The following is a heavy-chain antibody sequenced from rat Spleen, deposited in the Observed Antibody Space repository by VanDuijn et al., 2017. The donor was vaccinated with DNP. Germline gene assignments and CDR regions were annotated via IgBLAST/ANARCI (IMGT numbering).Heavy chain of an antibody. J-gene: IGHJ2*01. D-gene: IGHD1-12*01. CDR1: GFMFSNYW. V-gene: IGHV5-31*01. CDR3: PRRSTMMSFDY. CDR2: ISYDGSST. Sequence: EVQLVESGGGPVQPGRSLKLSCVASGFMFSNYWMTWIRQAPGKGLEWVATISYDGSSTYYRDSVKGRFTISRDNAKSTLYLQMDSLRSEDTATYYCPRRSTMMSFDYWGQGVMVTVSS.